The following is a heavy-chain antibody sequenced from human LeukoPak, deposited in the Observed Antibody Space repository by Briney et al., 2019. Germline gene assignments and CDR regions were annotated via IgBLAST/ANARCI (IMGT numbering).Heavy chain of an antibody. CDR3: ARDYYDSSGYYP. Sequence: PVASVKVSCKASGYTFTSCFMHWVRQAPGQGLEWMGMINPSGGSTSYAPKFQDRVTMSRDMSTSTVYMELSSLRSEDTAVYYCARDYYDSSGYYPWGQGTLVTVSS. D-gene: IGHD3-22*01. V-gene: IGHV1-46*01. CDR1: GYTFTSCF. CDR2: INPSGGST. J-gene: IGHJ5*02.